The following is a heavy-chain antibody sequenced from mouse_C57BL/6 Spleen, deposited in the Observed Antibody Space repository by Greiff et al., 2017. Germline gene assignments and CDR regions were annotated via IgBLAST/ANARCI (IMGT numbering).Heavy chain of an antibody. J-gene: IGHJ3*01. D-gene: IGHD1-1*01. CDR3: TRDYYGSSFAY. CDR1: GYTFTDYE. Sequence: VQLQQSGAELVRPGASVTLSCKASGYTFTDYEMHWVKQTPVHGLEWIGAIDPETGGTAYNQTFKGKAILTADKSSSTAYMELRSRTSEDSAVYYCTRDYYGSSFAYWGQGTLVTVSA. CDR2: IDPETGGT. V-gene: IGHV1-15*01.